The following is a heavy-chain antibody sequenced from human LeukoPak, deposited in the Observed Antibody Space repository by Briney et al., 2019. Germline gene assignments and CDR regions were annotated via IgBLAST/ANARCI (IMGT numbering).Heavy chain of an antibody. CDR1: GFTFSNYG. CDR2: IWFDGSNK. D-gene: IGHD6-19*01. Sequence: PGRSLRLSCTASGFTFSNYGMHWVRQAPGKGLEWVAVIWFDGSNKFYADSVKGRFTITRDNSKNTLYLQMSSLRAEDTAVYYCASSAGALIDCWGQGTLVIVSS. V-gene: IGHV3-33*01. CDR3: ASSAGALIDC. J-gene: IGHJ4*02.